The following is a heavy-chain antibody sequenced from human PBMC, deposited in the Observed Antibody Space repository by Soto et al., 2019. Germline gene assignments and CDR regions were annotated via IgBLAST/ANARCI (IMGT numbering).Heavy chain of an antibody. CDR2: IWYDGSNT. CDR3: ARDWTPGYCSGGSCYPSYYFDY. V-gene: IGHV3-33*01. D-gene: IGHD2-15*01. CDR1: GFTFSSYG. J-gene: IGHJ4*02. Sequence: QVQLVESGGGVVQPGRSLRLSCAASGFTFSSYGMHWVRQAPGKGLEWVAVIWYDGSNTYYADSVKGRFTISRDNSKNTMYLQMNSLRAEDTAVYYCARDWTPGYCSGGSCYPSYYFDYWGQGTLVTVSS.